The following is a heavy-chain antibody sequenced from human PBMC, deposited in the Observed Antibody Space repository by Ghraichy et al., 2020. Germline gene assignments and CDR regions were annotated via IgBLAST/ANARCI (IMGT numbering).Heavy chain of an antibody. CDR3: ARGEGRITIFGVVIPYFDY. CDR2: ISAYNGNT. CDR1: GYTFTSYG. J-gene: IGHJ4*02. Sequence: ASVKVSCKASGYTFTSYGISWVRQAPGQGLEWMGWISAYNGNTNYAQKLQGRVTMTTDTSTSTAYMELRSLRSDDTAVYYCARGEGRITIFGVVIPYFDYWGQGTLVTVSS. D-gene: IGHD3-3*01. V-gene: IGHV1-18*01.